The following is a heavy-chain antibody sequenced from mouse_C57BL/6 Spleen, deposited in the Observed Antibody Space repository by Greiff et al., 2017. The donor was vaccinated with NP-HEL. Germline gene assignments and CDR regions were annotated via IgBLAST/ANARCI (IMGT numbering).Heavy chain of an antibody. CDR3: ARDYGSSYFDY. Sequence: VQLQQSVAELVRPGASVKLSCTASGFNIKNTYMHWVKQRPEQGLEWIGRIDPANGSTKYAQKFQGKATLTADTSSTTAYMQLSILTSEDAATYYCARDYGSSYFDYWGQGTTLTVSS. CDR2: IDPANGST. D-gene: IGHD1-1*01. V-gene: IGHV14-3*01. J-gene: IGHJ2*01. CDR1: GFNIKNTY.